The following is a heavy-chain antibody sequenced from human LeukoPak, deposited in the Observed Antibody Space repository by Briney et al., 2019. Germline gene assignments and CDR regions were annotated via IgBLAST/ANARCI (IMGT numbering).Heavy chain of an antibody. Sequence: SETLSLTCDVHGGSFSSSYWSWIRQPPGKGLEWIGEINHSGRTNYNPSLKSRVTVSVDTSKNQFSLKLSSVTAADTVVYYCARSGWYCSGGSCYSEFDYWGQGTLVTVSS. J-gene: IGHJ4*02. V-gene: IGHV4-34*01. CDR1: GGSFSSSY. CDR2: INHSGRT. D-gene: IGHD2-15*01. CDR3: ARSGWYCSGGSCYSEFDY.